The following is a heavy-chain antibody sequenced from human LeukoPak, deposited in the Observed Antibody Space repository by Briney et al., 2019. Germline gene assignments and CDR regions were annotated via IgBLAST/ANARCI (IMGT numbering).Heavy chain of an antibody. CDR2: ISVSSGIT. V-gene: IGHV3-23*01. D-gene: IGHD2-21*01. CDR1: GFTFSRYA. Sequence: GGSLRLSFTASGFTFSRYAMSWVRQAPGKGLEWVSSISVSSGITYYADSVKGRFTISRANSKNTLYLQMRGLRAEATALYYCAKDPSPYDWGQGTLVTVSS. J-gene: IGHJ4*02. CDR3: AKDPSPYD.